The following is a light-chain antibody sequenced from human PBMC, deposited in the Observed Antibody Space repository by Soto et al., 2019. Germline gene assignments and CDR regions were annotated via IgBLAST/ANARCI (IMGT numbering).Light chain of an antibody. J-gene: IGLJ1*01. CDR3: SSYTSSSTLPYV. Sequence: QSVLTQPASVSGSPGQSSTISCTGTSSDVGGYNYVSWYQQHPGKAPKLMIYDVSNRPSGVSNRFSGSKSGNTASLTISGLQAEDEADYYCSSYTSSSTLPYVFGTRTKLTVL. V-gene: IGLV2-14*01. CDR2: DVS. CDR1: SSDVGGYNY.